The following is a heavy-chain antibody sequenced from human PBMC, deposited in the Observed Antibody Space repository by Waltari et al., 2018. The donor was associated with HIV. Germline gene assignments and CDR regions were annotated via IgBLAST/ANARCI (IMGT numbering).Heavy chain of an antibody. D-gene: IGHD3-16*01. J-gene: IGHJ4*02. CDR1: YSSISTDYY. CDR3: ARDSGRGTYGQYYFDH. CDR2: AYHRGGT. V-gene: IGHV4-38-2*02. Sequence: QVQLQESGPGLVKPSETLSLTCGASYSSISTDYYWGWFRQPPGKGLEWIGSAYHRGGTYYNPSLKSRVTISLDTSKNQFSLSLTSVTAADTAVYFCARDSGRGTYGQYYFDHWGQGTLVTVSS.